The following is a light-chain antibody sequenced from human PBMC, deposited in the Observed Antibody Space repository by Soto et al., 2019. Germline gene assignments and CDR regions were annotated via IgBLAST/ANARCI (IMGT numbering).Light chain of an antibody. CDR3: QQYNNWPQT. Sequence: EAVLTQSPATLSVSPGDGATLSCLASQNVATNLAWYQQRPGQAHRLLIYGASKRAIGLPARFSGSGSGTEFTLTITSLQSEDFAVYYCQQYNNWPQTFGQGTKVDIK. J-gene: IGKJ1*01. CDR2: GAS. CDR1: QNVATN. V-gene: IGKV3-15*01.